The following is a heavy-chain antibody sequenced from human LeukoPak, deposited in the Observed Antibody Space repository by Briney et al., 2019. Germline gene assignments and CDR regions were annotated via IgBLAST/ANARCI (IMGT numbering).Heavy chain of an antibody. Sequence: PSETLSLTCTVSGGSISSYYWSWIRQPPGKGLEWIGYIYYSGCTNYNPSLKSRVTISVDTSKNQFSLKLSSVTAADTAVYYCARDGYYYDSSGLLDAFDIWGQGTMVTVSS. CDR1: GGSISSYY. CDR2: IYYSGCT. D-gene: IGHD3-22*01. V-gene: IGHV4-59*01. CDR3: ARDGYYYDSSGLLDAFDI. J-gene: IGHJ3*02.